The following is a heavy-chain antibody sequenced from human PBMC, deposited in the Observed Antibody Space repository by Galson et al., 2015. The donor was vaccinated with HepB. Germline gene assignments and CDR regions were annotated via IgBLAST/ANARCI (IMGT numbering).Heavy chain of an antibody. CDR2: INPKNGGS. V-gene: IGHV1-2*02. D-gene: IGHD2-21*02. J-gene: IGHJ4*02. CDR3: ARGNCDGDCSTLRRFDS. Sequence: SVKVSCKASGYSFTGYYIHWVRQAPGHGPEWMGWINPKNGGSRSAQKFQGRVTMTGDTSISTAYMELSSLRSDDTAVYHCARGNCDGDCSTLRRFDSWGQGTLVTVSS. CDR1: GYSFTGYY.